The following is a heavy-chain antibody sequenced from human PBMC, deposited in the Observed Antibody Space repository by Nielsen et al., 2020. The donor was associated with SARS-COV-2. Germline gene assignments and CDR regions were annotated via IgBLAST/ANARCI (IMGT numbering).Heavy chain of an antibody. CDR3: AKEATSAAGTAVYV. J-gene: IGHJ6*02. D-gene: IGHD6-13*01. Sequence: GESLKISCAASGFTFSSYAMSWVRQAPGKGPEWVSAISGSGGSTYYADSVKGRFTISRDNSKNTLYLQMNSLRAEDTAVYYCAKEATSAAGTAVYVWGQGTTVTVSS. V-gene: IGHV3-23*01. CDR1: GFTFSSYA. CDR2: ISGSGGST.